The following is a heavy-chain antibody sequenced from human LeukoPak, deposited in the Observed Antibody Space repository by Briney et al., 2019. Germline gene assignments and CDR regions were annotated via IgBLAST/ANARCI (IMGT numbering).Heavy chain of an antibody. D-gene: IGHD5-24*01. CDR2: IKQDGSKK. CDR1: GFPFSSYW. J-gene: IGHJ4*02. V-gene: IGHV3-7*04. Sequence: PGGSLRLSCVASGFPFSSYWMTWVRQAPGKGLEWAANIKQDGSKKPYVDSVKGRFTISRDNAKNSLYLQMNSLRAEDTAIYYCTRVGYIDEGIDYWGQGTLVTVSS. CDR3: TRVGYIDEGIDY.